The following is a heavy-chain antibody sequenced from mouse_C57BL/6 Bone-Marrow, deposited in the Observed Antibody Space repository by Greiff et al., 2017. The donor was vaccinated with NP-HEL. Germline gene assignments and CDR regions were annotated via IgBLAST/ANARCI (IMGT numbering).Heavy chain of an antibody. D-gene: IGHD2-4*01. J-gene: IGHJ3*01. CDR1: GYAFSSSW. CDR2: IYPGDGDT. Sequence: QVQLQQSGPELVKPGASVKISCKASGYAFSSSWMNWVKQRPGKGLEWIGRIYPGDGDTNYNGKFKGKATLTADKSSSTAYMQLSSLTSEDSAVYFCAYYDYDGFADWGQGTLVTVSA. V-gene: IGHV1-82*01. CDR3: AYYDYDGFAD.